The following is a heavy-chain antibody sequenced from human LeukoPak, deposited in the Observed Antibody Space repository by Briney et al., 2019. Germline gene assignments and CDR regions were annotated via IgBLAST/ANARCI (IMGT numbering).Heavy chain of an antibody. D-gene: IGHD2-15*01. CDR2: VSGSGSTI. Sequence: GGSLRLSCAASGFSFSSYEMNWVRQAPGKGLEWVSYVSGSGSTIYYADSVEGRFTISRDNAKNSLYLQMNSLRAEDTAVYYCERDLRYCGGGGCLPIPYLDCWGQGTLVTVSS. V-gene: IGHV3-48*03. CDR1: GFSFSSYE. CDR3: ERDLRYCGGGGCLPIPYLDC. J-gene: IGHJ4*02.